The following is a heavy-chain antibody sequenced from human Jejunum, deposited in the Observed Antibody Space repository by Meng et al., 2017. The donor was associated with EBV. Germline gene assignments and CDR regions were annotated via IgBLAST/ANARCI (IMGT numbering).Heavy chain of an antibody. J-gene: IGHJ4*02. Sequence: QGQLQEAGPGLVKPSGSLSLPGAAAGDSTSSSRWWSWVRQPPGKGLEWIGEMHPGGSTNYNPSLKSRVTISIDTSKNQFSLKLRSVTAADTAVYYCARVGPPRIVATIDYWGQGTLVTVSS. CDR2: MHPGGST. CDR3: ARVGPPRIVATIDY. V-gene: IGHV4-4*02. D-gene: IGHD5-12*01. CDR1: GDSTSSSRW.